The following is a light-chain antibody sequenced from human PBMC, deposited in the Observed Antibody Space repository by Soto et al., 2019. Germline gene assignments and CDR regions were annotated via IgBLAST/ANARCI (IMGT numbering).Light chain of an antibody. CDR2: EVS. CDR1: SSDVGGYNY. J-gene: IGLJ3*02. V-gene: IGLV2-14*03. Sequence: QSALTQPASVSGSPGQSITISCTGTSSDVGGYNYVSWFQQPPGKAPKLKIYEVSNRPSGVSNRFSGSKSGYTASLTISELQAEDAADYYCTSVTSSSTWVFGGGTKVTVL. CDR3: TSVTSSSTWV.